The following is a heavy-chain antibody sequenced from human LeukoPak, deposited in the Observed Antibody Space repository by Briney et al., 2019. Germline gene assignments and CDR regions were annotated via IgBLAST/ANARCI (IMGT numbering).Heavy chain of an antibody. CDR2: INPNSGVA. Sequence: ASVMVSCKASGYTFTDYYLHWVRQGPGQGPEWMGWINPNSGVANYAQKFQGRVSMTRDKSMSTAYMELSSLTSGDTAIYYCARDSTVTTRQYFYDGMGVWGQGTTVTVSS. V-gene: IGHV1-2*02. CDR1: GYTFTDYY. D-gene: IGHD4-17*01. J-gene: IGHJ6*01. CDR3: ARDSTVTTRQYFYDGMGV.